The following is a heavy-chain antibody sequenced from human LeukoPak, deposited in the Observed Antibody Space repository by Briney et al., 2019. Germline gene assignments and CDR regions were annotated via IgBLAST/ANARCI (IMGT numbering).Heavy chain of an antibody. V-gene: IGHV4-59*01. CDR2: IYYSGST. J-gene: IGHJ4*02. CDR3: ARGFGGFQWPFDY. CDR1: GGSISNYY. Sequence: SETLSLTCTVSGGSISNYYWSWIRQPPGKGLEWIGYIYYSGSTNYNPSLKSRVTISVDTSKNQFSLKLRSVTAADTAVYYCARGFGGFQWPFDYWGQGTLVTVSS. D-gene: IGHD3-10*01.